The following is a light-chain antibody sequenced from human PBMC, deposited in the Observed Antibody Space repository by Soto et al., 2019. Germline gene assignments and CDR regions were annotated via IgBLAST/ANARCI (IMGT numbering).Light chain of an antibody. J-gene: IGKJ1*01. CDR1: QSVNNY. Sequence: EIVLTPSPATLSSSPGERATLSCRASQSVNNYLAWYQQKPGQVPRLLIYGASSRATGIPDRFSGSGSGTDFTLTISRLEPEDSAVYYCQQYGSSRGTFGQGTKVDIK. V-gene: IGKV3-20*01. CDR3: QQYGSSRGT. CDR2: GAS.